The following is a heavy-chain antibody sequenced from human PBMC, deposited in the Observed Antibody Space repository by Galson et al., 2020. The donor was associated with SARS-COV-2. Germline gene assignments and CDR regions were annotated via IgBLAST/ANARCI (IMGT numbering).Heavy chain of an antibody. V-gene: IGHV4-61*01. CDR3: AREVRDIGWSDPIDS. D-gene: IGHD3-10*01. CDR1: GGSVASSSYF. J-gene: IGHJ4*02. CDR2: ILYSGAA. Sequence: SETLSLTCNVSGGSVASSSYFWTWIRQPPGKGLEWIGYILYSGAAIYNPSLKSRATMSVDTSKSQFSLNLRSVTAADTAVYYCAREVRDIGWSDPIDSWGQGTLVTVSS.